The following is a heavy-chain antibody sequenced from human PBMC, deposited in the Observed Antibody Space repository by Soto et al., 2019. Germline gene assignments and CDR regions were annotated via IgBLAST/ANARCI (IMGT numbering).Heavy chain of an antibody. V-gene: IGHV3-30-3*01. J-gene: IGHJ4*02. CDR2: ISYDGNTK. D-gene: IGHD5-12*01. CDR1: GFIFSGYA. Sequence: QVQLVESGGGVVQPGRSLRLSCAASGFIFSGYAMHWVRQAPGKGLEWVAVISYDGNTKYYADSVKGRFTVSRDNSKNTLYGQMNNLSAEDPAMYYCAKETSAYEIDYWGQGTLVTVSS. CDR3: AKETSAYEIDY.